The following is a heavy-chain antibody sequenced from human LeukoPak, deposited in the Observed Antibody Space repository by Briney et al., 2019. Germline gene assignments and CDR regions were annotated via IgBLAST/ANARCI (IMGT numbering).Heavy chain of an antibody. V-gene: IGHV4-61*01. CDR2: DYCGGNT. Sequence: SETLSLTCTVSGFSVTTDSYCWGWLRQPPGKGLEWIGYDYCGGNTNYDPSLKRRVTISVDTSKNQFSLTLTSVTAADTAVYFCARDHFGSLASWGQGILVTVSS. D-gene: IGHD3-10*01. CDR1: GFSVTTDSYC. J-gene: IGHJ4*02. CDR3: ARDHFGSLAS.